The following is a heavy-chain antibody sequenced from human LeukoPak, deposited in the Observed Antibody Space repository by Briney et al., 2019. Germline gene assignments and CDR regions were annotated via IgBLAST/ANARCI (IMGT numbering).Heavy chain of an antibody. CDR1: GFTFSSYG. D-gene: IGHD3-22*01. CDR2: IGRTPTYI. J-gene: IGHJ6*02. Sequence: GGSLRLSCAASGFTFSSYGMNWVRQAPGKGLEWVSSIGRTPTYIYYADSVKARFIISRDNAKDSLYLQMNSLRAEDTAVYYCARLTAYNHDYSGRYGLDVWGQGTTVTVSS. V-gene: IGHV3-21*01. CDR3: ARLTAYNHDYSGRYGLDV.